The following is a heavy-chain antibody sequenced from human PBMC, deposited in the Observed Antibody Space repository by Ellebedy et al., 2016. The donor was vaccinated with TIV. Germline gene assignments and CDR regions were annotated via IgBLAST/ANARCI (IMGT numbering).Heavy chain of an antibody. CDR3: ARVDYGLAFHI. CDR2: IYSSGIT. Sequence: GGSLRLSCAASGFTVSSNYMSWVRQAPGKGLEWVSVIYSSGITYYADSVKGRFTISRDNSRDNSKNTVYLQMNSLRAEDTAVYYCARVDYGLAFHIWGQGTMATVSS. J-gene: IGHJ3*02. CDR1: GFTVSSNY. D-gene: IGHD3-16*01. V-gene: IGHV3-66*01.